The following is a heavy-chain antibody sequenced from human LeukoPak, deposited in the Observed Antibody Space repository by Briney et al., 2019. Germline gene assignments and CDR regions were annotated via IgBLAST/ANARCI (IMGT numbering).Heavy chain of an antibody. V-gene: IGHV3-53*01. J-gene: IGHJ4*02. D-gene: IGHD3-10*01. CDR3: ATDLSSGAFRY. CDR2: IYSGGNT. CDR1: GFTVSTNY. Sequence: PGGSLRLSCAASGFTVSTNYMSWVRQAPGKGLEWVSVIYSGGNTYYADSVKGRFTISRDNSKNTLFLQMNSLRAEDTAVYYCATDLSSGAFRYLGQGTLVNVFS.